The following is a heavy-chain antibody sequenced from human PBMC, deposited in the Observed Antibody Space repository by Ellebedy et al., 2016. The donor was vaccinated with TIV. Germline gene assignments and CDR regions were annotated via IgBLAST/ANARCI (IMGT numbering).Heavy chain of an antibody. CDR3: ATEGITIFGVVIIRRGGMDV. CDR2: FDPEDGET. Sequence: AASVKVSCKVSGYTLTELSMHWVRQAPGKGLEWMGGFDPEDGETIYAQKFQGRVTMTEDTSTDTAYMELSSLRSEDTAVYYCATEGITIFGVVIIRRGGMDVWGQGTTVTVSS. V-gene: IGHV1-24*01. D-gene: IGHD3-3*01. CDR1: GYTLTELS. J-gene: IGHJ6*02.